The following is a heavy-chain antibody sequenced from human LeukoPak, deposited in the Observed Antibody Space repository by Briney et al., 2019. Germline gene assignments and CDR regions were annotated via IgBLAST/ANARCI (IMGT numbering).Heavy chain of an antibody. CDR2: ISAYNGNT. D-gene: IGHD3-22*01. CDR1: GYTFTSYG. CDR3: ARVYYYDSSGYPPPFYFDY. V-gene: IGHV1-18*01. J-gene: IGHJ4*02. Sequence: ASVKVSCKASGYTFTSYGISWVRQAPGQGLEWMGWISAYNGNTNYAQKLQGRVTMTTDTSTSPAYMELRSLRSDDTAVYYCARVYYYDSSGYPPPFYFDYWGQGTLVTVSS.